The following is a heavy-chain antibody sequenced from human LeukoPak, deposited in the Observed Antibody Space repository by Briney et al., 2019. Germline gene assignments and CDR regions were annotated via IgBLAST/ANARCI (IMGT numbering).Heavy chain of an antibody. CDR3: ARLVGSSWYREVLRGRDY. V-gene: IGHV4-38-2*02. J-gene: IGHJ4*02. D-gene: IGHD6-13*01. CDR1: GYSLSTGYY. Sequence: SETLSLTCTVSGYSLSTGYYWDWIRQPPGKGLEWIGTFYHGGSTYYHPSLKRRVTISVDTSKNQFSLKLTSVTAADTAVYYCARLVGSSWYREVLRGRDYWGQGTLVTVSS. CDR2: FYHGGST.